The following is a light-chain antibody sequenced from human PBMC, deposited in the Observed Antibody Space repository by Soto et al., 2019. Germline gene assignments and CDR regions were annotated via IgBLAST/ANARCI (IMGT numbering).Light chain of an antibody. CDR2: AES. V-gene: IGKV1-39*01. Sequence: DIQMTQSPSSLSASVGDRVTITCRASQSISSYLNWYQQKPGKAPKLLIYAESSLQSGVPSRFSGSGSGTDFTLTISSLQPEDFATYYGQQSYSTPWTFVQGTKVEIK. CDR1: QSISSY. J-gene: IGKJ1*01. CDR3: QQSYSTPWT.